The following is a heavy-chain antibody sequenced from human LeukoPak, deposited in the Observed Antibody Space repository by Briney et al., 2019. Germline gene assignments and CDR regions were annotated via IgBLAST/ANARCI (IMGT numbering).Heavy chain of an antibody. CDR2: INSNSSYM. J-gene: IGHJ6*02. CDR1: GFTFSSYT. Sequence: GGSLRLSCAASGFTFSSYTMNWVRQAPGKGMEWGSSINSNSSYMYYAASLKGRFTISRDNAKNSLYLQMDSLRAEDTGVYYCARDRDVPAIGMDVWGQGTTVTVSS. V-gene: IGHV3-21*06. CDR3: ARDRDVPAIGMDV.